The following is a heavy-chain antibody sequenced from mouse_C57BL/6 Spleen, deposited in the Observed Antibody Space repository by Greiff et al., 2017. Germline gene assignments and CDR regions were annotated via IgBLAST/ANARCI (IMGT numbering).Heavy chain of an antibody. D-gene: IGHD2-2*01. CDR1: GYTFTEYT. V-gene: IGHV1-62-2*01. CDR2: CYPGSGSI. CDR3: ARNEDGVIYYGYDNWYFDV. J-gene: IGHJ1*03. Sequence: QVQLQQSGAELVKPGASVKLSCKASGYTFTEYTIHWVKQRSGQGLEWIGWCYPGSGSIKYNEKFKDKATLNADNSSSTVYVELNRLTSEDSAVYLCARNEDGVIYYGYDNWYFDVWGTGTTVTVSS.